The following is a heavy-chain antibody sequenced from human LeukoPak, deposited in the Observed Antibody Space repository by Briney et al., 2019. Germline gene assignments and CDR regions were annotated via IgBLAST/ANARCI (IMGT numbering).Heavy chain of an antibody. CDR2: ISSSGSV. Sequence: PSETLSLTCTVSRGSISGSIRSYYWSWLRQPPGKGLEWIGYISSSGSVNDNPSLRSRVTISVDTSKNQFFLNLSSVSAADTAVYYCARIPLGYSGAYYDYWGQGTLVTVS. J-gene: IGHJ4*02. V-gene: IGHV4-4*09. CDR3: ARIPLGYSGAYYDY. D-gene: IGHD5-12*01. CDR1: RGSISGSIRSYY.